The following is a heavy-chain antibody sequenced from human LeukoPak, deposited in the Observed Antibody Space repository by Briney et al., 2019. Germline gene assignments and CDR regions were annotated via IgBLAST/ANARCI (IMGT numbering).Heavy chain of an antibody. J-gene: IGHJ2*01. CDR1: AFTFSNYW. CDR3: ARDQGSMIVVRMTNWYFDL. V-gene: IGHV3-7*01. Sequence: GGSLRLSCAASAFTFSNYWMSWVRQAPGKGLEWVANINQDGSEIYYVDSVKGRFTISRDNAKNSLYLQINSVRADDTAVYYCARDQGSMIVVRMTNWYFDLWGRGTLVTVSS. D-gene: IGHD3-22*01. CDR2: INQDGSEI.